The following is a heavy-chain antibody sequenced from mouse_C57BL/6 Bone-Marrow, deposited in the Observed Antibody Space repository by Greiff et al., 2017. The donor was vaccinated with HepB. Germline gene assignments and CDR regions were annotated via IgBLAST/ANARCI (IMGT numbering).Heavy chain of an antibody. CDR3: ARYRVAWFAY. D-gene: IGHD3-1*01. V-gene: IGHV1-4*01. Sequence: VQLQESGAELARPGASVKMSCKASGYTFTSYTMHWVKQRPGQGLEWIGYINPSSGYTKYNQKFKDKATLTADKSSSTAYMQLSSLTSEDSAVYYCARYRVAWFAYWGQGTLVTVSA. CDR2: INPSSGYT. J-gene: IGHJ3*01. CDR1: GYTFTSYT.